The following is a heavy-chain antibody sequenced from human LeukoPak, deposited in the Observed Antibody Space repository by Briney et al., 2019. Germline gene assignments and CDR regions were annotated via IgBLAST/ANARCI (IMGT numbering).Heavy chain of an antibody. CDR3: ARPDYYDSSGYRY. CDR2: ISAYNGNT. CDR1: GYAFTSYG. D-gene: IGHD3-22*01. J-gene: IGHJ4*02. V-gene: IGHV1-18*01. Sequence: GALVKVSCKASGYAFTSYGISWVRQAPGQGLEWMGWISAYNGNTNYAQKLQGRVTMTTDTSTSTAYMELRSLRPDDTAAYYCARPDYYDSSGYRYWGQGTLVTVSS.